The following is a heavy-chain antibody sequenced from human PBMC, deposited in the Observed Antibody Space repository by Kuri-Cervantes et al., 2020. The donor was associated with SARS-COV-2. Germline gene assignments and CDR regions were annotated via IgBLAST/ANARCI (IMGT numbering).Heavy chain of an antibody. CDR1: GFTFSSYE. CDR2: ISSSGSTI. Sequence: GGSLGLSWAASGFTFSSYEMNWVRQAPGKGLEWVSYISSSGSTIYYADSVKGRFTISRDNAKNSLYLQMNSLRAEDTAVYYCASNYDYVWGSYRSVDYWGQGTLVTVSS. J-gene: IGHJ4*02. CDR3: ASNYDYVWGSYRSVDY. V-gene: IGHV3-48*03. D-gene: IGHD3-16*02.